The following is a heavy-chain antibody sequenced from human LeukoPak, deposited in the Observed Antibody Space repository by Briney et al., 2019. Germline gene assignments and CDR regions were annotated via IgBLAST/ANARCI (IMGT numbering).Heavy chain of an antibody. D-gene: IGHD3-3*01. CDR1: GGTSSSYA. CDR3: GSSNTANDFCSVPTIVY. Sequence: SVKVSCKASGGTSSSYAISWVRPAPRQGLGWMGGIIPIFGTAKYAKQFQGRATTTAAESTTTTHMELSRRRSEATAGYYCGSSNTANDFCSVPTIVYWGQRTLVTVSS. V-gene: IGHV1-69*01. CDR2: IIPIFGTA. J-gene: IGHJ4*02.